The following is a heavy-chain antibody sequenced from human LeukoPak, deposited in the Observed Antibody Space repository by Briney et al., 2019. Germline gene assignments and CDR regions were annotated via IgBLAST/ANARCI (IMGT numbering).Heavy chain of an antibody. CDR3: ARASKRVLWFGELDHYYYGMDV. J-gene: IGHJ6*02. V-gene: IGHV4-34*01. CDR1: GGSFSGYY. CDR2: INHSGST. D-gene: IGHD3-10*01. Sequence: SETLSLTCAVSGGSFSGYYWSWIRQPPGKGLEWIGEINHSGSTNYNPSLKSRVTISVDTSKNQFSLKLSSVTAADTAVYYCARASKRVLWFGELDHYYYGMDVWGQGTTVTVSS.